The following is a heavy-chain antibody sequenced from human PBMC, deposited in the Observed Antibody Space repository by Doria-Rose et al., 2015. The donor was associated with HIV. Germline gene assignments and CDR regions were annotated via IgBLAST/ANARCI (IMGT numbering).Heavy chain of an antibody. Sequence: TLSLTCAVYGGSFSGYYWSWIRQPPGKGLEWIGEINHSGSTNYNPSLKSRVTTSVDTSKNQFSLELSSVTAADTAVYFCARGSWRTYYFDYWGQGTLVTVSS. D-gene: IGHD3-3*01. CDR1: GGSFSGYY. CDR3: ARGSWRTYYFDY. V-gene: IGHV4-34*01. CDR2: INHSGST. J-gene: IGHJ4*02.